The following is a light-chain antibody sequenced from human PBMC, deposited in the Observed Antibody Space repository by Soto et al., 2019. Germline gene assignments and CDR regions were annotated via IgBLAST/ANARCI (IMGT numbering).Light chain of an antibody. CDR3: QQYGSSRFT. Sequence: EIVLTQSPGTLSLSPGERATLSCRASQSVSSSYLAWYQQKPGQAPRLLIYGASSRATGIPDRFSGSGSGTDFTLTISRLEPEGFAVYYCQQYGSSRFTFGGGTKVEIK. CDR1: QSVSSSY. CDR2: GAS. V-gene: IGKV3-20*01. J-gene: IGKJ4*01.